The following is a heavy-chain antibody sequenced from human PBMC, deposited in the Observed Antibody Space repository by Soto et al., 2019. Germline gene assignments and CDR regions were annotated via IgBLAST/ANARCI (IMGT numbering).Heavy chain of an antibody. Sequence: PGGSLRLSCAASGFTVSSYGMHWVRQSPGKGLEWVAVIWYDGSNKYYADSVKGRFTISRDNSKNTLYLQMNSLRAEDTAVYYCARELRGYSYFAYYGMDVWGQGTTVTVSS. CDR3: ARELRGYSYFAYYGMDV. CDR2: IWYDGSNK. D-gene: IGHD5-18*01. J-gene: IGHJ6*02. V-gene: IGHV3-33*08. CDR1: GFTVSSYG.